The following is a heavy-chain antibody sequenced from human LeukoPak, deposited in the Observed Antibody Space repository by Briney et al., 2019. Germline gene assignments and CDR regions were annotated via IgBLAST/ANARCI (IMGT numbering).Heavy chain of an antibody. Sequence: SETLSLTCTVSGGSISSYYWSRIRQPPGKGLEWIGYIYYSGSTNYNPSLKSRVTISVDTSKNQFSLKQGSVTAADTVVFYWARGWFGELKGVLFDYWGQGTLVTVSS. J-gene: IGHJ4*02. CDR3: ARGWFGELKGVLFDY. CDR1: GGSISSYY. CDR2: IYYSGST. D-gene: IGHD3-10*01. V-gene: IGHV4-59*01.